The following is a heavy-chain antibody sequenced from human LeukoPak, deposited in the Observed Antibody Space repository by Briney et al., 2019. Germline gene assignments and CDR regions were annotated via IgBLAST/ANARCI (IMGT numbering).Heavy chain of an antibody. CDR1: GFTFSSYA. V-gene: IGHV3-23*01. Sequence: GGSLRLSCAASGFTFSSYAMSWARQAPGKGLEWVSAISGSGGSTYYADSVKGRFTISRDNSKNTLYLQMNSLRAEDTAVYYCAPGLYYDILTGYSPGWFDPWGQGTLVTVSS. CDR3: APGLYYDILTGYSPGWFDP. D-gene: IGHD3-9*01. CDR2: ISGSGGST. J-gene: IGHJ5*02.